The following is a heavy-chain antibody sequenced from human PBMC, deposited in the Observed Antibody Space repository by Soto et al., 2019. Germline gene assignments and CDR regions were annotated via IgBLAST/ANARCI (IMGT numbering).Heavy chain of an antibody. CDR1: GGSISSGDYY. Sequence: SETLSLTCTVSGGSISSGDYYWSWIRQPPGKGLEWIGYIYYSGSTYYNPSLKSRVTISVDTSKNQFSLKLSSVTAADTAVYYCARDLGSGSYGPLNWFDPWGQGTLVTVSS. J-gene: IGHJ5*02. V-gene: IGHV4-30-4*01. CDR2: IYYSGST. CDR3: ARDLGSGSYGPLNWFDP. D-gene: IGHD3-10*01.